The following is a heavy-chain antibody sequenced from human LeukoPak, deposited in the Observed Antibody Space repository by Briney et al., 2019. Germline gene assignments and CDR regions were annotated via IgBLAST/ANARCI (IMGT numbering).Heavy chain of an antibody. CDR3: ARHKSFEYLSPFDS. D-gene: IGHD2/OR15-2a*01. CDR2: IYYTGST. Sequence: SETLSLTCPVSGGSVSSSRYYWGWIRQPPGKGLEWIGSIYYTGSTYYKPSLKSRVTISVDASKNQISLKLSSVIAAPTAVYFCARHKSFEYLSPFDSSGQGTLVTVSS. CDR1: GGSVSSSRYY. V-gene: IGHV4-39*01. J-gene: IGHJ4*02.